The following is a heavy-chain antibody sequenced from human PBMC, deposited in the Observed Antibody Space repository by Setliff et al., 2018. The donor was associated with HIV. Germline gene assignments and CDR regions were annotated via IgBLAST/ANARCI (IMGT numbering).Heavy chain of an antibody. D-gene: IGHD3-16*01. CDR2: INAGNGNT. J-gene: IGHJ4*02. V-gene: IGHV1-3*01. CDR3: ARDPDYDYVWGTPDGYFDY. Sequence: RASVKVSCKASGYTFTSYAMHWVRQAPGQRLEWMGWINAGNGNTKYSQKFQGRVTITRDTSASTAYMELSSLRSEDTAVYYCARDPDYDYVWGTPDGYFDYWGQGTLVTVSS. CDR1: GYTFTSYA.